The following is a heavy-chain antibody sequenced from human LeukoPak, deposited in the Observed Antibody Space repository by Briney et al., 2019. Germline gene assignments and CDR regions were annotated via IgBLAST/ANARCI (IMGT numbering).Heavy chain of an antibody. J-gene: IGHJ4*02. CDR3: ARGGGYSYGSTDY. V-gene: IGHV3-74*01. CDR1: GFTFSGYW. D-gene: IGHD5-18*01. CDR2: INSAGSTT. Sequence: PGGSLRLSCAASGFTFSGYWMHWVRQAPGKGLVWVSHINSAGSTTSYADSVKGRFTISRDNAKNTLYLQMNNLRAEDTAVYYCARGGGYSYGSTDYWGQGTLVTVSS.